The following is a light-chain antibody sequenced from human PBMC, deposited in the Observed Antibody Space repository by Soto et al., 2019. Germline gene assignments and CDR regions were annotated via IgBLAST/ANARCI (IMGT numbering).Light chain of an antibody. CDR2: GAS. V-gene: IGKV3-15*01. CDR1: QSVSSN. J-gene: IGKJ5*01. CDR3: QQYNDWPPSIT. Sequence: EIVITQSPTTLSVSPGESVTLSCRASQSVSSNLAWYQQKTGQAPRLLIFGASTRATGIPARFSGSGSGTQFTLTISSLQSEDFAVYYCQQYNDWPPSITFGQGTRLDIK.